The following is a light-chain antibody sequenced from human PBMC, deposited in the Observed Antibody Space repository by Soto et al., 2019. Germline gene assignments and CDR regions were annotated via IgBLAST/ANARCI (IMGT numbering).Light chain of an antibody. J-gene: IGLJ1*01. CDR1: SSDVGGYGL. CDR3: SSFTTTSTLV. V-gene: IGLV2-14*03. CDR2: DVS. Sequence: QSALTQPRSVSGSPGQSVTISCTGTSSDVGGYGLVSWYQQYPGKAPKLIIFDVSGRPSGVSDRFSGSKSDNTASLTISGLQAEDEANYYCSSFTTTSTLVFGAGTKVTVL.